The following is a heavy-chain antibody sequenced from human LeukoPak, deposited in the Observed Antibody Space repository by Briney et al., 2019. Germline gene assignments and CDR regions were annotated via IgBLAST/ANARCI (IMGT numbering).Heavy chain of an antibody. CDR3: ARQITYYYDSSGYYPPFELGY. D-gene: IGHD3-22*01. CDR1: GYTFTSYG. J-gene: IGHJ4*02. Sequence: GASVKVSCKASGYTFTSYGISWVRQAPGQGLEWMGGIIPIFGTANYAQKFQGRVTITADESTSTAYMELSSLRSEDTAVYYCARQITYYYDSSGYYPPFELGYWGQGTLVTVSS. CDR2: IIPIFGTA. V-gene: IGHV1-69*13.